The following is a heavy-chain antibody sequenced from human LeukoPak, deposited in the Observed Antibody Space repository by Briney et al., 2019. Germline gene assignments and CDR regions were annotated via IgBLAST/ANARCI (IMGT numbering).Heavy chain of an antibody. D-gene: IGHD3-10*01. J-gene: IGHJ6*03. Sequence: GGSLRLSCAASGFTFYDYAMHWVRQAPGKGLEWVSLISGDGGSTYYADSVKGRFTISRDNSKNSLYLQMNSLRTEDTALYYCAKSQCSSGGSCYYYYMDVWGKGTTVTVSS. CDR1: GFTFYDYA. CDR3: AKSQCSSGGSCYYYYMDV. V-gene: IGHV3-43*02. CDR2: ISGDGGST.